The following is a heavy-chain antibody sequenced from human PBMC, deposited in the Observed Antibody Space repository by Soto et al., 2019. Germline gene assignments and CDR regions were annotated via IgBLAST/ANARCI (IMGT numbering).Heavy chain of an antibody. V-gene: IGHV3-48*04. Sequence: GESLKISCAASGFTFSSYWMHWVRQAPGKGLVWVSRINSSGSTIYYADSVKGRFTISRDNATNSLYLQMNSLRAEDTAVYYCARDHIVATTFDAFDIWGQGTMVTVSS. CDR3: ARDHIVATTFDAFDI. J-gene: IGHJ3*02. CDR1: GFTFSSYW. CDR2: INSSGSTI. D-gene: IGHD5-12*01.